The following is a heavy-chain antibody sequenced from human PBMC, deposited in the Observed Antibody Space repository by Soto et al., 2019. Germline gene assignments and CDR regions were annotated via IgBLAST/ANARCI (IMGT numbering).Heavy chain of an antibody. Sequence: QVQLVQSGAAVKKPGASVKVSCKASGYTFTGYYMHRVRQAPGQGLEWMGWINPNSGGTNYAQKFQGWVTMTSDTSISTAYMELSRLRSDDTAVYYCARGEGGPRWGSIDYWGQGTLVTVSS. D-gene: IGHD2-21*01. CDR2: INPNSGGT. CDR3: ARGEGGPRWGSIDY. CDR1: GYTFTGYY. V-gene: IGHV1-2*04. J-gene: IGHJ4*02.